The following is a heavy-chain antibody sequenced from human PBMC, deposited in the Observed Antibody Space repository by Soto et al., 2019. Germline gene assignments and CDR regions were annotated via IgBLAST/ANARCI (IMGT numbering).Heavy chain of an antibody. Sequence: QVTLKESGPVLVKPTETLTLRCTVSGLSITDSEMGVSWIRQPPGQPLEWLAHIDSSGEKSYRTFLKSRLAHPKEPSKSQIVPTRTHMDPADTATYYWARRKLAVAGRPRFDPWGQGIPVTVSS. V-gene: IGHV2-26*01. CDR2: IDSSGEK. J-gene: IGHJ5*02. CDR3: ARRKLAVAGRPRFDP. CDR1: GLSITDSEMG. D-gene: IGHD6-13*01.